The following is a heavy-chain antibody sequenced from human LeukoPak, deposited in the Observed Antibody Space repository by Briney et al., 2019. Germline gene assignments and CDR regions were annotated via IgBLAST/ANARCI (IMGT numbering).Heavy chain of an antibody. CDR3: ASTKDTAMVPFDY. CDR2: ISYDGSNK. D-gene: IGHD5-18*01. CDR1: GFTFSSYA. V-gene: IGHV3-30*04. Sequence: GRSLRLSCAASGFTFSSYAMHWVRQAPGRGLEWVAVISYDGSNKYYADSLKGRFTISRDNSKNTLYLQMNSLRDEDTAVYYCASTKDTAMVPFDYWGQGTLVTVSS. J-gene: IGHJ4*02.